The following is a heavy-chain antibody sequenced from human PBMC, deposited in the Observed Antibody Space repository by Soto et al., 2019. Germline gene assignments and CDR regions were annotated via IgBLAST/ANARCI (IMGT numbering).Heavy chain of an antibody. D-gene: IGHD3-22*01. J-gene: IGHJ5*02. CDR2: ISAYNGNT. V-gene: IGHV1-18*01. CDR3: ARDTPLYYDSSGPGWFDP. CDR1: GYTFTSYG. Sequence: ASVKVSYKASGYTFTSYGISWVRQAPGQGLEWMGWISAYNGNTNYAQKLQGRVTMTTDTSTSTAYMELRSLRSDDTAVYYCARDTPLYYDSSGPGWFDPWGQGTLVTVSS.